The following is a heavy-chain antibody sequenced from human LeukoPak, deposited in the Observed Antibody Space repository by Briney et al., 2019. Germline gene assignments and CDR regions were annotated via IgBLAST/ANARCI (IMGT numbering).Heavy chain of an antibody. Sequence: SETLSLTCAVYGGSFSGYHWSWIRQPPGKGLEWIGEINHSGSTNYNPSLKSRVTISVDTSKNQFSLKLSSVTAADTAVYYCARGYSSSWYVGYWGQGTLVTVSS. D-gene: IGHD6-13*01. CDR1: GGSFSGYH. V-gene: IGHV4-34*01. CDR2: INHSGST. J-gene: IGHJ4*02. CDR3: ARGYSSSWYVGY.